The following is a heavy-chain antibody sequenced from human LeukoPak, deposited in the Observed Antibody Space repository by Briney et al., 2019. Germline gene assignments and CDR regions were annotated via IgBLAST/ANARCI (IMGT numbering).Heavy chain of an antibody. CDR2: INQDGSET. J-gene: IGHJ4*02. D-gene: IGHD3-16*01. CDR3: ARDAGGFDY. V-gene: IGHV3-7*04. CDR1: GFSFNTYW. Sequence: GGSLRLSCAASGFSFNTYWMTWVRQPPGKGPEWVANINQDGSETRSADSVKGRFTISRDNAKNSLYLRMNSLRGDDTAVYYCARDAGGFDYWGQGALVTVSS.